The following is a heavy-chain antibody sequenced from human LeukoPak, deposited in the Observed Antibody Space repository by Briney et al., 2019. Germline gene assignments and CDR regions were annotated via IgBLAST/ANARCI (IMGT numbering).Heavy chain of an antibody. J-gene: IGHJ6*04. Sequence: SGTLSLTCAVSGGSISSSNWWSWVRQPPGKGLEWIGEIYHSGSTNYNPSLKSRVTISVDKSKNQFSLKLSSVTAADTAVYYCARGQTVPAATDCYYYGMDVWGKGTTVTVSS. D-gene: IGHD2-2*01. CDR2: IYHSGST. V-gene: IGHV4-4*02. CDR3: ARGQTVPAATDCYYYGMDV. CDR1: GGSISSSNW.